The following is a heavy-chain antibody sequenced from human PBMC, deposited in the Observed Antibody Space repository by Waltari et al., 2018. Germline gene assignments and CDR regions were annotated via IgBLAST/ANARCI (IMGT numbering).Heavy chain of an antibody. Sequence: QVQLQQWGAGLLKPSETLSLTCAGYGGSFSGYYWSWIRQPPGKGLEWIGEINHRGSTNYNPSLKSRVTISVDTSKTQFSLKLSSVTAADTAVYYCARGRVGVYSYGIKYYFDYWGQGTLVTVSS. CDR2: INHRGST. CDR1: GGSFSGYY. J-gene: IGHJ4*02. D-gene: IGHD5-18*01. CDR3: ARGRVGVYSYGIKYYFDY. V-gene: IGHV4-34*01.